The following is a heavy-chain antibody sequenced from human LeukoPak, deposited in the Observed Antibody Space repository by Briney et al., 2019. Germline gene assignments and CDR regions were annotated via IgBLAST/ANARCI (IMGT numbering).Heavy chain of an antibody. J-gene: IGHJ4*02. CDR3: ARHYVFVWGGSSFDY. V-gene: IGHV4-59*08. D-gene: IGHD2-21*01. CDR2: IYYSRSI. Sequence: SETLSLTCTVSAGSISGYYWSWIRQPPGKGLEWIGYIYYSRSIDYNPSFKSRLTISVDTSKNQFSLKLTSVTAADTAVYYCARHYVFVWGGSSFDYWGQGTLVTVSS. CDR1: AGSISGYY.